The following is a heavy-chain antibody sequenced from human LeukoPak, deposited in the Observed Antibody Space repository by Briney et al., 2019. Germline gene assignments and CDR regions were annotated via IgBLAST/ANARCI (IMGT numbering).Heavy chain of an antibody. CDR3: ARATNYDILTGYSPHYWYFDL. CDR2: IIPIFGTA. V-gene: IGHV1-69*13. J-gene: IGHJ2*01. D-gene: IGHD3-9*01. CDR1: GGTFSSYA. Sequence: ASVKVSCKASGGTFSSYAISWVRQAPGQGLEWMGGIIPIFGTANYAQKFQGRVTITADESTSTAYMELSSLRSEDTAVYYCARATNYDILTGYSPHYWYFDLWGRGTLVTVSS.